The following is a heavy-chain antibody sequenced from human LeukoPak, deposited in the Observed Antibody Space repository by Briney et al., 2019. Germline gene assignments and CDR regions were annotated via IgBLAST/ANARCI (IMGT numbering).Heavy chain of an antibody. D-gene: IGHD3-22*01. CDR2: ISSSSSYI. V-gene: IGHV3-21*01. CDR3: ARALHYYDSSGYIYYFDY. Sequence: PGGSLRLSCAASGFTFSSYSMNWVRQAPGKGLEWVSSISSSSSYIYYADSVKGRFTISRDNAKNSLYLQMNSLRAEDTAVYYCARALHYYDSSGYIYYFDYWGQGTLVTVSS. J-gene: IGHJ4*02. CDR1: GFTFSSYS.